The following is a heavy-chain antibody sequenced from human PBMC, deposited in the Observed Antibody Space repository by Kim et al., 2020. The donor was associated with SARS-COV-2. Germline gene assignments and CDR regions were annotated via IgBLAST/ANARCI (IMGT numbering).Heavy chain of an antibody. CDR3: VRCSGWGMKGWVLDD. D-gene: IGHD6-25*01. CDR1: GYTFINYP. V-gene: IGHV1-69*13. Sequence: SVKVSCKASGYTFINYPINWVRQAPGQGLEWMGWMDPICGTSDYAQKVQDRVTITADESMRTAYMELSSLRSEDTAVYFCVRCSGWGMKGWVLDDWGHG. J-gene: IGHJ4*03. CDR2: MDPICGTS.